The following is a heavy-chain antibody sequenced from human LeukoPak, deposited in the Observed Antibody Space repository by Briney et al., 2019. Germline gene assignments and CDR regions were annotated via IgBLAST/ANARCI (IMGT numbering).Heavy chain of an antibody. CDR2: IYYSGST. V-gene: IGHV4-59*08. CDR3: ARHRSGSSWFAP. Sequence: ASETLSLTCTVSGGSISSYYWSWIRQPPGKGLEWIGYIYYSGSTYYNPSLKSRVTISVDTSKNQFSLKLSSVTAADTAVYYCARHRSGSSWFAPWGQGTLVTVSS. CDR1: GGSISSYY. J-gene: IGHJ5*02. D-gene: IGHD6-19*01.